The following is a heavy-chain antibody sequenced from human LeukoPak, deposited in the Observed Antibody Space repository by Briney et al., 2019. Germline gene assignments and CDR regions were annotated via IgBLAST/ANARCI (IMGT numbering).Heavy chain of an antibody. V-gene: IGHV1-46*01. Sequence: ASVKVSCKASGYTFTSYYMHWVRQPPGQGLEWMGIINPSGGSTSYAQKFQGRVTMTRDTSTSTVYMELSSLRSEDTAVYYCAREINVIYGDYVGLFDYWGQGTLVTVSS. CDR1: GYTFTSYY. CDR3: AREINVIYGDYVGLFDY. CDR2: INPSGGST. J-gene: IGHJ4*02. D-gene: IGHD4-17*01.